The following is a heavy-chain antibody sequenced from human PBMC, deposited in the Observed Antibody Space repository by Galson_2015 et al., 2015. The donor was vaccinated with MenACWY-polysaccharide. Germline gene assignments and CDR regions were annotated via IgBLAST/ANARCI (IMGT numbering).Heavy chain of an antibody. CDR2: ISYDGSNK. D-gene: IGHD6-6*01. CDR3: ARQLDYSSSSGLWYFDF. CDR1: GFTFGRHA. Sequence: SLRLSCAASGFTFGRHAMHWVRQTPGKELEWVAVISYDGSNKYYADSVKGRFTISRDNSKNTLSVQMNSLRADDTAVYYCARQLDYSSSSGLWYFDFWGQGTLVTVSS. J-gene: IGHJ4*02. V-gene: IGHV3-30-3*01.